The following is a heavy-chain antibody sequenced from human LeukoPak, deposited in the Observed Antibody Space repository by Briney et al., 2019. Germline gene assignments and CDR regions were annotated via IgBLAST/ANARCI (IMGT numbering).Heavy chain of an antibody. CDR2: ISYDGSNK. Sequence: GRSLRLSCAASGFTFSSYAMHWVRQAPGKGLEWVAVISYDGSNKYYADSVKGRFTISRDNSKNTLYLQMNSLRAEDTAVYYCARDQRGYCSSTSCGPFDYWGQGTLVTVSS. V-gene: IGHV3-30-3*01. J-gene: IGHJ4*02. D-gene: IGHD2-2*01. CDR3: ARDQRGYCSSTSCGPFDY. CDR1: GFTFSSYA.